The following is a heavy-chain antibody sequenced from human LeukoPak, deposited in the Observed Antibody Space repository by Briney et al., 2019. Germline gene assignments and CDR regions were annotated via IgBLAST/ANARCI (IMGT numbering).Heavy chain of an antibody. CDR3: ARDGARVIDSSGVCDY. CDR2: ISYDGSNK. CDR1: GFTVSSNY. D-gene: IGHD3-22*01. Sequence: GGSLRLSCAASGFTVSSNYMSWVRQAPGKGLEWVAVISYDGSNKYYADSVKGRFTISRDNSKNTLYLQMNSLRAEDTAVYYCARDGARVIDSSGVCDYWGQGTLVTVSS. V-gene: IGHV3-30*19. J-gene: IGHJ4*02.